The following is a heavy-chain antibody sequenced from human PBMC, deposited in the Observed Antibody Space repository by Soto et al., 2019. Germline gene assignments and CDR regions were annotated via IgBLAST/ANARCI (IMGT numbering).Heavy chain of an antibody. D-gene: IGHD2-2*01. CDR3: ARWDCSSTSCYRVYYYYMDV. V-gene: IGHV4-39*01. CDR2: IYYSGST. J-gene: IGHJ6*03. CDR1: GGSISSSSYY. Sequence: SETLSLTCTVSGGSISSSSYYWGWIRQPPGKGLEWIGSIYYSGSTYYNPSLKSRVTISVDTSKNQFSLKLSSVTAADTAVYYCARWDCSSTSCYRVYYYYMDVWGKGTTVTVSS.